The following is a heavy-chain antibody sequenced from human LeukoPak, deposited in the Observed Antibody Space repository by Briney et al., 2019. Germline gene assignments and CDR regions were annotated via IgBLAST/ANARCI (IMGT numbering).Heavy chain of an antibody. J-gene: IGHJ4*02. V-gene: IGHV3-23*01. CDR2: ITGSGDST. D-gene: IGHD3-9*01. CDR1: GFSFSSYA. Sequence: GGSLRLSCAASGFSFSSYAMNWVRQAPGEGLEWVSAITGSGDSTYYADSVKGRFTISRDNSKNTLYLQMNSLRAEDTAVYYCAKAPYYDILTGYHLDYWGQGTLVTVSS. CDR3: AKAPYYDILTGYHLDY.